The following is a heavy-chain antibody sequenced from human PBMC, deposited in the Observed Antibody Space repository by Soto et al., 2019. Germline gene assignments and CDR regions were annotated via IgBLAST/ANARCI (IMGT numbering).Heavy chain of an antibody. CDR2: IYHSGST. V-gene: IGHV4-38-2*01. D-gene: IGHD1-26*01. J-gene: IGHJ4*02. CDR1: GYSISSGYY. Sequence: SETLSLTCAVSGYSISSGYYWCFIRQPPGKGLEWIGSIYHSGSTYYNPSLKSRVTISVDTSKNQFSLKLSSVTAADTAVYYCARWVGATYYFDYWGQGTLVTVSS. CDR3: ARWVGATYYFDY.